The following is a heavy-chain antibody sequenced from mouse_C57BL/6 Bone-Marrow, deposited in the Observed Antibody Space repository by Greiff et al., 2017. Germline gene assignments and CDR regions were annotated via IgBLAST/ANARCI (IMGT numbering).Heavy chain of an antibody. CDR2: IYPRSGNT. V-gene: IGHV1-81*01. Sequence: QVQLQQSGAELARPGASVKLSCKASGYTFTSYGISWVKQRTGQGLEWIGEIYPRSGNTYYNEKFKGKATLTADKSSSTAYMELRSLTSEDSAVYSCARSGYYYGSSYWYFDVWGTGTTVTVSS. CDR3: ARSGYYYGSSYWYFDV. CDR1: GYTFTSYG. J-gene: IGHJ1*03. D-gene: IGHD1-1*01.